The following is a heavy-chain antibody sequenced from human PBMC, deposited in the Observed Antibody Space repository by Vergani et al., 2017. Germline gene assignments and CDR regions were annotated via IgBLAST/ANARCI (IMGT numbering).Heavy chain of an antibody. CDR3: ARVSYDSSGYYYVGRWDAFDI. CDR2: IKSKTDGGTT. CDR1: GFTFSNAW. Sequence: EVQLVESGGGLVKPGGSLRLSCAASGFTFSNAWMSWVRQAPGKGLEWVGRIKSKTDGGTTDYAAPVKGRFTISRDDSKNTLYLQMNSLRAEDTAVYYCARVSYDSSGYYYVGRWDAFDIWGQGTMVTVSS. J-gene: IGHJ3*02. D-gene: IGHD3-22*01. V-gene: IGHV3-15*01.